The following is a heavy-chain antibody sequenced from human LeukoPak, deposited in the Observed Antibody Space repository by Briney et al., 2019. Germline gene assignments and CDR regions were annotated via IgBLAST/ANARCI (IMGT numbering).Heavy chain of an antibody. CDR2: IYYSGST. CDR3: ALWFGELLFDY. J-gene: IGHJ4*02. Sequence: SETLSLTCTVSGGSISSSSYYWGWIRQPPGKGLEWIGSIYYSGSTYYNPSLKSRVTISVDTSKNQFSLKLSSVTAADAAVYYCALWFGELLFDYWGQGTLVTVSS. V-gene: IGHV4-39*07. CDR1: GGSISSSSYY. D-gene: IGHD3-10*01.